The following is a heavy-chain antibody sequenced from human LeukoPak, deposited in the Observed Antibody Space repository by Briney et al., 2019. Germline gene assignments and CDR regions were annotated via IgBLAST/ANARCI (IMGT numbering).Heavy chain of an antibody. CDR1: GGSFSGYY. J-gene: IGHJ4*02. D-gene: IGHD3-9*01. CDR2: INHSGST. Sequence: SETLSLTCAASGGSFSGYYWSWIRQPTGQGLEWIGEINHSGSTNYNPYLKSRVTITVDTSKNQFSLKLSSVTAADTAVYYCARGQLYYDILTGYSLWGQGTLVTVSS. V-gene: IGHV4-34*01. CDR3: ARGQLYYDILTGYSL.